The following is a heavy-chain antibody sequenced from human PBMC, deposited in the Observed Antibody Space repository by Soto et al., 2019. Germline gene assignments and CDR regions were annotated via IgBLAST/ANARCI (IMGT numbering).Heavy chain of an antibody. J-gene: IGHJ6*02. V-gene: IGHV1-69*01. Sequence: QVQLVQSGAEVKKPGSSVKVSCKASGGTFSSYAISWVRQAPGQGLEWMGGIIPIFGTANYAQKFQGRVTITADESTSTAYMELSSLRYEDTAVYYCAREGSVVAATVAYYGMDVWGQGTTVTVSS. CDR2: IIPIFGTA. CDR1: GGTFSSYA. D-gene: IGHD2-15*01. CDR3: AREGSVVAATVAYYGMDV.